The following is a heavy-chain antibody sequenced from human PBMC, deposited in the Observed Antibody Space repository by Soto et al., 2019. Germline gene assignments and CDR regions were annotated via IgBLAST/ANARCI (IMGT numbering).Heavy chain of an antibody. J-gene: IGHJ4*02. D-gene: IGHD2-8*01. V-gene: IGHV1-69*13. CDR3: AREAGVPGYFDY. Sequence: GASVKVSCKASGYTFTSYGISWVRQAPGQGLEWMGWIIPIFGTANYAQKFQGRVTITADESTSTAYMELSSLRSEDTAVYYCAREAGVPGYFDYWGQGTLVTVSS. CDR2: IIPIFGTA. CDR1: GYTFTSYG.